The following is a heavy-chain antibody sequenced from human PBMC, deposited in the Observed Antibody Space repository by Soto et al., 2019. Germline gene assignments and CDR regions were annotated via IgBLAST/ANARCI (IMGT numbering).Heavy chain of an antibody. CDR2: IYYSGST. D-gene: IGHD2-2*01. CDR3: ARLKLAGWYQLLFGTGFDY. Sequence: PSETLSLTCTVSGGSISSSSYYWGWIRQPPGKGLEWIGSIYYSGSTYYNPSLKSRVTISVDTSKNQFSLKLSSVTAADTAVYYCARLKLAGWYQLLFGTGFDYWGQGTLVTVSS. J-gene: IGHJ4*02. V-gene: IGHV4-39*01. CDR1: GGSISSSSYY.